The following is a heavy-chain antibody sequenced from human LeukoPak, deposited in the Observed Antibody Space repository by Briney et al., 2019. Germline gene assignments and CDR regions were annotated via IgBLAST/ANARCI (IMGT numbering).Heavy chain of an antibody. Sequence: ASVKVSCKASGYTFTGYYMHWVRQAPGQGVEWMGWISAYNGNTNYAQKLQGRVTMTTDTSTSTAYMELRSLRSDDTAVYYCAREVAKHGWFDPWGQGTLVTVSS. J-gene: IGHJ5*02. V-gene: IGHV1-18*04. D-gene: IGHD5-12*01. CDR1: GYTFTGYY. CDR3: AREVAKHGWFDP. CDR2: ISAYNGNT.